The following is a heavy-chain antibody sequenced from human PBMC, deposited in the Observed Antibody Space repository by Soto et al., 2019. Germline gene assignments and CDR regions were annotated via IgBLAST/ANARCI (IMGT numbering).Heavy chain of an antibody. D-gene: IGHD6-19*01. CDR2: ITSSGDYT. Sequence: HPGGSLRLSCAASGFTFSSYTMSWVRQAPGKRLEWVSAITSSGDYTTHADSVKGRFTISRDNSKNTLYMQMNSLRAEDTAVYYCAKDLGAVAERPPKPPPYYFYYCGQGTLVTVSS. CDR1: GFTFSSYT. CDR3: AKDLGAVAERPPKPPPYYFYY. V-gene: IGHV3-23*01. J-gene: IGHJ4*02.